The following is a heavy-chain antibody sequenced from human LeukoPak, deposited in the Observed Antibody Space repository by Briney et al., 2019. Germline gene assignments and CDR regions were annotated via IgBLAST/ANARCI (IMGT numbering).Heavy chain of an antibody. Sequence: SETLSLTCAVYGGSFSGYYWSWIRQPPGKGLEWIGEINHSGSTNYNPSLKSRVTISVDTSKNQFSLKLSSVTAADTAVYYCAREFGSRFDPWGQGTLVTVSS. J-gene: IGHJ5*02. CDR3: AREFGSRFDP. D-gene: IGHD3-10*01. CDR1: GGSFSGYY. V-gene: IGHV4-34*01. CDR2: INHSGST.